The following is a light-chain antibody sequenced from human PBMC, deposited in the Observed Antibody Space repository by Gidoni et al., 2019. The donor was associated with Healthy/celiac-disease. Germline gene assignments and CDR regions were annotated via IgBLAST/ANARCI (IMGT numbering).Light chain of an antibody. CDR1: QSVRNY. CDR3: QQRSVWPLT. V-gene: IGKV3-11*01. CDR2: DAS. Sequence: EIVLTQSPATLSLSPGERATISCRASQSVRNYLAWYQQKRGQSPRLLIHDASSRATGIPARFSGSGSGTDFSLTISSLEPEDFATYYCQQRSVWPLTFGGGTKVEIK. J-gene: IGKJ4*01.